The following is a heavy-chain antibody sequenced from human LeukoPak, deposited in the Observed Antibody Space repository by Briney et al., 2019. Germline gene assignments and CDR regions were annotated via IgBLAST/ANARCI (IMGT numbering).Heavy chain of an antibody. V-gene: IGHV1-69*04. CDR3: ARDRDYGGILYFDY. Sequence: ASVKVSCKASGGTFSSYAISWVQQAPGQGLEWMGRIIPIFGIANYAQKFQGRVTITADKSTSTAYMELSSLRSEDTAVYYCARDRDYGGILYFDYWGQGTLVTVSS. D-gene: IGHD4-23*01. CDR1: GGTFSSYA. CDR2: IIPIFGIA. J-gene: IGHJ4*02.